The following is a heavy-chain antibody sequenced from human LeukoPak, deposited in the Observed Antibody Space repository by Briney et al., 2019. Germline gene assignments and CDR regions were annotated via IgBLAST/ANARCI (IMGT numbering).Heavy chain of an antibody. CDR2: IIPIFGTA. V-gene: IGHV1-69*05. Sequence: GASVKVSCKASGGTFSSYAISWVRQAPGQGLECMGGIIPIFGTANYAQKFQGRVTITTDESTSTAYMELSSLRSEDTAVYYCAGVRHDYGDYGAFDIWGQGTMVTVSS. D-gene: IGHD4-17*01. CDR1: GGTFSSYA. CDR3: AGVRHDYGDYGAFDI. J-gene: IGHJ3*02.